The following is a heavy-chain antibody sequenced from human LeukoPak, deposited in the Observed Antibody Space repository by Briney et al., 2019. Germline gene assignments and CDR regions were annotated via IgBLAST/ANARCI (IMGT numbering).Heavy chain of an antibody. J-gene: IGHJ5*02. D-gene: IGHD3-22*01. Sequence: ASVKVSCQTSGYTFPSYDINWVRQATGQGLEWMGWVNPKSGNTGYAQKFQGRVTMTRNTSTSTAYMELSSLRSEDTATYYCARTYYYDSSGNPNWFDPWGQGTLVTVPS. CDR1: GYTFPSYD. CDR2: VNPKSGNT. CDR3: ARTYYYDSSGNPNWFDP. V-gene: IGHV1-8*01.